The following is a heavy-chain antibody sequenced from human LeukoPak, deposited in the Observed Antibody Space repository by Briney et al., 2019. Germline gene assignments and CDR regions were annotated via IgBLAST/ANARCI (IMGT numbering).Heavy chain of an antibody. J-gene: IGHJ5*02. D-gene: IGHD6-13*01. CDR2: INPNSGGT. CDR1: GYTFTGYY. Sequence: ASVKVSCKASGYTFTGYYMHWVRQAPGQGLEWMGWINPNSGGTNYAQKFQGRVTMTRDTSISTAYMELSRLRSDDTAVYYWARDTAAAGTLVWFDPWGQGTLVTVSS. V-gene: IGHV1-2*02. CDR3: ARDTAAAGTLVWFDP.